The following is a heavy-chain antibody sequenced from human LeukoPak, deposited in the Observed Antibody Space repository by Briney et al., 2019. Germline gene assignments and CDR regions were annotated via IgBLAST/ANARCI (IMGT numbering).Heavy chain of an antibody. D-gene: IGHD4-17*01. CDR3: VRSFYGDHPY. J-gene: IGHJ4*02. CDR1: GFTFSSYA. V-gene: IGHV3-13*01. Sequence: GSLRLSCAASGFTFSSYAMHWVRQGPGEGLEWVAAVGTSGHTFYPDSVKGQFTISRENARNSVYLQMNSLRAGDTAVYYCVRSFYGDHPYWGQGTLVTVSS. CDR2: VGTSGHT.